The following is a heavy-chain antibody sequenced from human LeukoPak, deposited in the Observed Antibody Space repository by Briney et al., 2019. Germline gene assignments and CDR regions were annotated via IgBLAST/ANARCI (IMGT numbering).Heavy chain of an antibody. D-gene: IGHD3-22*01. Sequence: ASVKVSCKASGYTFTSYGISWVRQAPGQGLEWMGWISAYNGNTNYAQKLQGRVTMTTDTSTSTAYMELRSLRSDDTAVYYCARETQGYYYDGSGYHAFDIWGQGTMVTVSS. CDR2: ISAYNGNT. J-gene: IGHJ3*02. CDR1: GYTFTSYG. CDR3: ARETQGYYYDGSGYHAFDI. V-gene: IGHV1-18*01.